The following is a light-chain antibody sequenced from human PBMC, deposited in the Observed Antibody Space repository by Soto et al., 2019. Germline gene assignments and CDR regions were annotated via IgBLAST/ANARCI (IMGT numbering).Light chain of an antibody. Sequence: EMVMTQSPATLSVSPGEGATLSXXXXXXXXXHLAWYQQKPGQAPRLLIYDASTRXTGVPGRFSGSGSGXXXXLTXXXXXSXDFAVYYCQQYNYLWTFGQGTKVEIK. CDR2: DAS. V-gene: IGKV3-15*01. CDR1: XXXXXH. CDR3: QQYNYLWT. J-gene: IGKJ1*01.